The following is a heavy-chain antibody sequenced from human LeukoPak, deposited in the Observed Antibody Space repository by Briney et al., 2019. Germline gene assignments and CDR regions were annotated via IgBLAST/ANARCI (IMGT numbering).Heavy chain of an antibody. Sequence: SEALSLTCTVSGGSISSHYWSWIRQPPGKGLEWIGYIYYSGSTNYNPSLKSRVTISVDTSKNQFSLKLSSVTAADTAVYYCARYYYDSSGYYIDGHCDYCGQGTLVTVSS. V-gene: IGHV4-59*11. D-gene: IGHD3-22*01. CDR3: ARYYYDSSGYYIDGHCDY. CDR2: IYYSGST. J-gene: IGHJ4*02. CDR1: GGSISSHY.